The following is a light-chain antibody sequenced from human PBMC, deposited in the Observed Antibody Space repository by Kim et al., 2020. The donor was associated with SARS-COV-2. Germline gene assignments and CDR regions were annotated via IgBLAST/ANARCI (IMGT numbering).Light chain of an antibody. V-gene: IGLV1-44*01. CDR2: TDN. J-gene: IGLJ2*01. Sequence: ELTQPPSASGTPGQRVTISCSGSSSHIGSNTVNWYQQLPGTAPKLLIYTDNQRPSGVPDRFSGSKSGTSASLAISGLQSEDEADYYCAAWDDSLKGPVFGGGTQLTVL. CDR1: SSHIGSNT. CDR3: AAWDDSLKGPV.